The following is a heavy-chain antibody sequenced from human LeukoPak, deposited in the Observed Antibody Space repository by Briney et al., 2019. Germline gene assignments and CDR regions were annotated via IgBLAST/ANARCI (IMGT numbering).Heavy chain of an antibody. D-gene: IGHD6-13*01. CDR2: IVVGSGNT. Sequence: GASVKVSCKASGFTFASSPMQWVRQARGQRLEWIGWIVVGSGNTNYAQKFQERVTITRDMSTSTAYMELSSLRSEDTAVYYCARHQQLVHFDYWGQGTLVTVSS. CDR1: GFTFASSP. CDR3: ARHQQLVHFDY. V-gene: IGHV1-58*02. J-gene: IGHJ4*02.